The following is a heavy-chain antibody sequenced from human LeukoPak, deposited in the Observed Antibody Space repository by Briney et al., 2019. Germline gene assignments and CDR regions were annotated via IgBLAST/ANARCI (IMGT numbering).Heavy chain of an antibody. J-gene: IGHJ5*02. CDR2: ISSNGGST. V-gene: IGHV3-64*01. Sequence: GGSLRLSRAASGFTFSSYAMHWVRQAPGKGLEYVSAISSNGGSTYYANSVKGRFTISRDNSKNTLYLQMGSLRAEDMAVYYCARDRSEEGFNWFDPWGQGTLVTVSS. D-gene: IGHD6-6*01. CDR1: GFTFSSYA. CDR3: ARDRSEEGFNWFDP.